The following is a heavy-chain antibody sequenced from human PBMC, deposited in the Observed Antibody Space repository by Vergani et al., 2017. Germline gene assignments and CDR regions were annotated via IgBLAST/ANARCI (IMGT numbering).Heavy chain of an antibody. Sequence: QVQLEESGPGLVKPSETLSLTCTVSGGSFNTYYWSWIRQPPGKGLEWIGYIYYSGSTNYNPSLKSRVTISVDTSKNQFSLKLSSVTAADTAVYYCARGDSGYDTPFDYWGQGTLVTVSS. D-gene: IGHD5-12*01. V-gene: IGHV4-59*01. CDR1: GGSFNTYY. CDR3: ARGDSGYDTPFDY. CDR2: IYYSGST. J-gene: IGHJ4*02.